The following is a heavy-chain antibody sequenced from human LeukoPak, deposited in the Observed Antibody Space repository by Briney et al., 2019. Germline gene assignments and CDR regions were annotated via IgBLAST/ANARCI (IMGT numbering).Heavy chain of an antibody. CDR3: ARDLISGAYTFDY. CDR1: GFAFSSFS. V-gene: IGHV3-48*02. CDR2: IASDTSTI. Sequence: GESLRLSCAASGFAFSSFSMNWVRQPPGKGLEWVSYIASDTSTIYYADSVKGRFTISRDNAKNSLFLQMNSLRDEDTAVYYCARDLISGAYTFDYWGQGTLVTVSP. J-gene: IGHJ4*02. D-gene: IGHD1-26*01.